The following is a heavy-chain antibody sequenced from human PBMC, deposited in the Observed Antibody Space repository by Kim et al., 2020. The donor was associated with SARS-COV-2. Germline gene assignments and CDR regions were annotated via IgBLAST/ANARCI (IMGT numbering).Heavy chain of an antibody. Sequence: GGSLRLSCAASAFTVSSNHMTWVRQAPGKGLEWVSSIASDGRTFYADAVKGRFTISRDTSKNTLSLQMNTLRAEETAVYYCARVPGTYWYFDLWGRGTLV. J-gene: IGHJ2*01. CDR1: AFTVSSNH. CDR3: ARVPGTYWYFDL. D-gene: IGHD1-26*01. V-gene: IGHV3-53*01. CDR2: IASDGRT.